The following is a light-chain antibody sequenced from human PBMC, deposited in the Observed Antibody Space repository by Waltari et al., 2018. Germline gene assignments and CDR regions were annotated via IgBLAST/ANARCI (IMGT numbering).Light chain of an antibody. CDR2: DAS. CDR3: QQYDNLLIT. CDR1: QDISNY. Sequence: DIQMTQYPSSLSASVGDRVTLTCQASQDISNYLNWYQQKPGKAPKLLIYDASNLETGVPSRFSGSGSGTDFTFTISSLQPEDIATYYCQQYDNLLITFGQGTRLEIK. J-gene: IGKJ5*01. V-gene: IGKV1-33*01.